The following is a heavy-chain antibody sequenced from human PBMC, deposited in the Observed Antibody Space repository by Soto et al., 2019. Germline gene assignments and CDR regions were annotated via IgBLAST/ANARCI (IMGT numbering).Heavy chain of an antibody. Sequence: QVQLVQSGAEVKKPGSSVKVSCKASGGTFSSYAISWVRQAPGQELEWMGGIIPIFGTANYAQKFQGRVTITADKSTSTAYMELSSLRSEDTAVYYCARVGASGSYSDWIDYWGQGTLVTVSS. CDR1: GGTFSSYA. CDR2: IIPIFGTA. D-gene: IGHD1-26*01. J-gene: IGHJ4*02. V-gene: IGHV1-69*06. CDR3: ARVGASGSYSDWIDY.